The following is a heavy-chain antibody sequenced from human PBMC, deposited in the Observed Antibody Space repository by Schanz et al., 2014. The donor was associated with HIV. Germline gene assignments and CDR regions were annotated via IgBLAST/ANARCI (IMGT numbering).Heavy chain of an antibody. CDR1: GGTFMTYA. CDR2: IRPDSGDT. CDR3: ARENWHYDH. Sequence: QVQLVQSGAEVKKPGSSVKVSCKASGGTFMTYAISWVRQAPGQGLEWMGRIRPDSGDTYNGQKFDGRITMTRDTSISTYYMELTGLRSDDTGVYFCARENWHYDHWGQGTLVTVSS. D-gene: IGHD1-7*01. J-gene: IGHJ5*02. V-gene: IGHV1-2*02.